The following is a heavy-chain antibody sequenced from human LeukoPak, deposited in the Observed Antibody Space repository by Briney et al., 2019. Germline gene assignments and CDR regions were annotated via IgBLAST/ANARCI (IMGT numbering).Heavy chain of an antibody. V-gene: IGHV3-21*01. CDR1: GFTFSSYS. D-gene: IGHD5-12*01. CDR2: ISRSGRYI. J-gene: IGHJ4*02. CDR3: ARDRLDIVATIRAFDY. Sequence: GGSLRLSCAASGFTFSSYSMNWVRQAPGKGLEWVSSISRSGRYIYYADSVKGRFTISRDNAKNSLYLQMNSLRAEDTAVYYCARDRLDIVATIRAFDYWGQGTLVT.